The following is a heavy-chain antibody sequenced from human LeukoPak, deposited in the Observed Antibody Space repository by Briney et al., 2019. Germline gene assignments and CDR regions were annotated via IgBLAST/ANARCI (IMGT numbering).Heavy chain of an antibody. CDR1: GYSFTGHW. D-gene: IGHD3-10*01. CDR3: ARYGKSGTYSHGLDV. Sequence: GESLKISCEAFGYSFTGHWIGWVRQMPGRGLEFMGTIYPGDSDTRYSPSFEGRVTISVDKSINTAYLQWGGLKASDTAMYYCARYGKSGTYSHGLDVWGQGTMVIVSS. CDR2: IYPGDSDT. V-gene: IGHV5-51*01. J-gene: IGHJ3*01.